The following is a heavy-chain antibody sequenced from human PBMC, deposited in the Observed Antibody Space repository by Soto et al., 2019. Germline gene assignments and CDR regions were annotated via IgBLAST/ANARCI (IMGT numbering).Heavy chain of an antibody. CDR2: SNYGEPT. CDR3: PRHGDYDTSVYYYYGRGV. J-gene: IGHJ6*02. Sequence: PSETLSLTCTVSGGAITSTVYYWSWIRQPPGKGLECIGSSNYGEPTYYIPSLHSRVAIYLATAKYHLSLNLRSVTAAATAIYYRPRHGDYDTSVYYYYGRGVGDQGTTVTVS. D-gene: IGHD3-16*01. CDR1: GGAITSTVYY. V-gene: IGHV4-39*01.